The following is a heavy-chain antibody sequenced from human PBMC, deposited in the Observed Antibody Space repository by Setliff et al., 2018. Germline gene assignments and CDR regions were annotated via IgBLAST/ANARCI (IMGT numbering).Heavy chain of an antibody. CDR2: IYHSGST. CDR1: GGSISSGDYY. D-gene: IGHD3-22*01. V-gene: IGHV4-39*07. Sequence: PSETLSLTCTVSGGSISSGDYYWSWIRQPPGKGLEWIGSIYHSGSTYYNPSLKSRVTISVDTSKNQFSLKLSSVTAADTAVYYCARVPYYYDADDYWGQGTQVTVSS. CDR3: ARVPYYYDADDY. J-gene: IGHJ4*02.